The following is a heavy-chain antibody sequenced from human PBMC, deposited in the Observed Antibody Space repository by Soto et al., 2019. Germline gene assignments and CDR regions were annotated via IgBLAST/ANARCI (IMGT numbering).Heavy chain of an antibody. J-gene: IGHJ6*01. CDR2: IIPVFGTA. V-gene: IGHV1-69*12. CDR1: GGSLSNYG. Sequence: QVQLVQSGAEVKKPGSSVKVSCKASGGSLSNYGISWVRQAPGQGLEWMGGIIPVFGTANYAQKFQGSVTITADESTSIVYMDVTSLRSEATAVYYCARGDATKIVVTTYYGMDVWGQGTTVTVSS. CDR3: ARGDATKIVVTTYYGMDV. D-gene: IGHD4-17*01.